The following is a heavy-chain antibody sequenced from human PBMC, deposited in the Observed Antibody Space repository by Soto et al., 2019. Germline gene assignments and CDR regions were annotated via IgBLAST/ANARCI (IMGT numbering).Heavy chain of an antibody. CDR3: ETTGRDSFLWRDGAKGFDN. D-gene: IGHD1-1*01. V-gene: IGHV3-74*01. J-gene: IGHJ4*02. CDR1: GFTFSSSW. Sequence: GGSLRLSCAVSGFTFSSSWMHWVRQGPGNGLVWVSRVSGDGTTTNYADSVKGRFTISRDNAKNMLYLQMDSLRVEDTALYYCETTGRDSFLWRDGAKGFDNWGQGTQVTVSS. CDR2: VSGDGTTT.